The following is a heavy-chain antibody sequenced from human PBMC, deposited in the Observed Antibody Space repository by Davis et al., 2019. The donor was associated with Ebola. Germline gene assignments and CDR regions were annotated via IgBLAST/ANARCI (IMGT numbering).Heavy chain of an antibody. Sequence: ASVKVSCKASGYTFTTYDINWVRQATGQGLEWMGWMNPKSGNTGYAQKFQGRVTMTRDTSISTAYMELSSLTSEDTAVYYCVRYPPSNWNEFDYWGQGTLVTVSS. CDR3: VRYPPSNWNEFDY. J-gene: IGHJ4*02. CDR2: MNPKSGNT. D-gene: IGHD1-20*01. V-gene: IGHV1-8*01. CDR1: GYTFTTYD.